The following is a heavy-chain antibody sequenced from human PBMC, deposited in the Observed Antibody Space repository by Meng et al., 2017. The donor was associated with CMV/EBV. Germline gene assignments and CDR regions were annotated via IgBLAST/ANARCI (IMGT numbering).Heavy chain of an antibody. Sequence: SETLSLTCTVPGGSISSSSYYWGWIRQPPGKGLEWIGSIYYSGSTYYNPSLKSRVTISVDTSKNQFSLKLSSVTAADTAVYYCARDVWSIFGVIIKEVGMDVWGQGTTVTVSS. V-gene: IGHV4-39*07. CDR2: IYYSGST. CDR3: ARDVWSIFGVIIKEVGMDV. D-gene: IGHD3-3*01. J-gene: IGHJ6*02. CDR1: GGSISSSSYY.